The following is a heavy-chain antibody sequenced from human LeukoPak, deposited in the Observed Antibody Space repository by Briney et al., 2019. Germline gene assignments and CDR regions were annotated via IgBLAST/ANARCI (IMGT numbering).Heavy chain of an antibody. V-gene: IGHV4-59*01. CDR1: GGSISSYY. D-gene: IGHD6-19*01. Sequence: PSETLSLTCTVSGGSISSYYWSWIRQPPGKGLEWIGYIYYSGSTNYNPSLKSRVTISVDTSKNQFSLKLSSVTAADTAVYYCAATYSSGWAQTNFDYWGQGTLVTVSS. CDR3: AATYSSGWAQTNFDY. J-gene: IGHJ4*02. CDR2: IYYSGST.